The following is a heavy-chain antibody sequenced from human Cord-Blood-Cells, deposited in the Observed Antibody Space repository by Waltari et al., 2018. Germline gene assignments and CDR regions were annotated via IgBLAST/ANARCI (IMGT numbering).Heavy chain of an antibody. Sequence: EVQLVESGGGLVQPGGSLRLSCAASGFPFSSYCMHWVRQAPGKGLVWVSLINSHGSSTSYADSVKGRFTISRDNAKNTLYLQMNSLRAEDTAVYYCARVAAAGPDYWGQGTLVTVSS. V-gene: IGHV3-74*01. D-gene: IGHD6-13*01. J-gene: IGHJ4*02. CDR2: INSHGSST. CDR1: GFPFSSYC. CDR3: ARVAAAGPDY.